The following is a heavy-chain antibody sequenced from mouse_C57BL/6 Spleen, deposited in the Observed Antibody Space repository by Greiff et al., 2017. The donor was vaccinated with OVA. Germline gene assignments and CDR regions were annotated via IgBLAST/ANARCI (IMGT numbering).Heavy chain of an antibody. CDR2: ISSGSSTI. CDR3: ATGTGDYFDY. V-gene: IGHV5-17*01. D-gene: IGHD4-1*01. J-gene: IGHJ2*01. Sequence: EVQVVESGGGLVKPGGSLKLSCAASGFTFSDYGMHWVRQAPEKGLEWVAYISSGSSTIYYADTVKGRFTISRDNAKNTLFLQMTSLRSEDTAMYYCATGTGDYFDYWGQGTTLTVSS. CDR1: GFTFSDYG.